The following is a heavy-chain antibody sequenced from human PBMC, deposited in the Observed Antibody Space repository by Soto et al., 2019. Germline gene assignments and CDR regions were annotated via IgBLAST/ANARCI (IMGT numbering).Heavy chain of an antibody. D-gene: IGHD3-22*01. CDR2: ISAYNGNT. CDR3: ARWSDDSSGYSPNWYFDL. CDR1: GYTFTSYG. J-gene: IGHJ2*01. V-gene: IGHV1-18*01. Sequence: QVQLVQSGAEVKKPGASVKVSCKASGYTFTSYGISWVRQAPGQGLEWMGWISAYNGNTNYAQKLQGRVTMTTDTSTSTAYMELRSLRSDDTPVYYCARWSDDSSGYSPNWYFDLWGRGTLVTVSS.